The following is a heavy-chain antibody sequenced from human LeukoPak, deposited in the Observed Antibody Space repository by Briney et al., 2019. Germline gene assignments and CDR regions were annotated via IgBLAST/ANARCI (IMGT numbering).Heavy chain of an antibody. CDR2: INHSGST. CDR1: GGSFSGYY. Sequence: PSETLSLTCAVYGGSFSGYYWSWIRQPPGKGLEWIGEINHSGSTNYNPSLKSRVTIPVDTSKNQFSLKLSSVAAADTAVYYCARGPGGGGDLDAFDIWGQGTMVTVSS. V-gene: IGHV4-34*01. CDR3: ARGPGGGGDLDAFDI. J-gene: IGHJ3*02. D-gene: IGHD2-21*01.